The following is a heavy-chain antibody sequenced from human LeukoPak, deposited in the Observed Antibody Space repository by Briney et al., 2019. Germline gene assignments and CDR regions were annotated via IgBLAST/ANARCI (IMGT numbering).Heavy chain of an antibody. J-gene: IGHJ3*02. Sequence: GGSLRLSCAASGFTFSSYAMSWVRQAPGKGLEWVSGVSGSGDSTYYADSARGRFTVSRDNAKNTLYLQMNSLRAEDTAVYYCAKAESGWETDGFDIWGQGTMVTVSS. CDR1: GFTFSSYA. V-gene: IGHV3-23*01. CDR2: VSGSGDST. D-gene: IGHD6-19*01. CDR3: AKAESGWETDGFDI.